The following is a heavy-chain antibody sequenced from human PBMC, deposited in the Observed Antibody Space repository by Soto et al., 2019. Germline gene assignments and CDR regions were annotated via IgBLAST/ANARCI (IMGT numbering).Heavy chain of an antibody. CDR2: IAYDGSNA. D-gene: IGHD2-15*01. J-gene: IGHJ6*02. V-gene: IGHV3-30-3*01. CDR1: GCTFRNHS. Sequence: GGSLRVSSAASGCTFRNHSGHWVRQAPGKGLECLAVIAYDGSNAFYRDSVKGRFTISRDNSKNTLYLHMNSLRSEDTGVYYCARGDREDILVVVGARPGEYGIDIWGQGTTVTVSS. CDR3: ARGDREDILVVVGARPGEYGIDI.